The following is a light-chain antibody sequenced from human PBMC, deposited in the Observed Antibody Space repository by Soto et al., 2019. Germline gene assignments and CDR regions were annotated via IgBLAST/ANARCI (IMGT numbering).Light chain of an antibody. V-gene: IGKV3-20*01. CDR2: GAS. CDR3: QQYADLPYT. CDR1: QTLTTRF. Sequence: EIVLTQSPGTLSLSPGERATLSCMASQTLTTRFLAWYQQKPGQAPRLLLYGASSRATGIPDRFSGSGSGTEYTLTISRLEPEDFAVYSCQQYADLPYTFGQGTTLEIK. J-gene: IGKJ2*01.